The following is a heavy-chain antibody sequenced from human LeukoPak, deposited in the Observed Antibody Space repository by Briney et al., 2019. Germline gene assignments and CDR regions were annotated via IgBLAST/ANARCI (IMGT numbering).Heavy chain of an antibody. J-gene: IGHJ4*02. CDR3: ARGSNIVGATTVHY. D-gene: IGHD1-26*01. Sequence: GGSLTLSCAPSGFSVSNNYMSWVPQAPGKGLEWVSVIYSGGSTYYADSVKGRFTISRDNAKNTLYLQMNSLRVEDTAVYYCARGSNIVGATTVHYWGQGTLVTVSS. CDR2: IYSGGST. V-gene: IGHV3-53*01. CDR1: GFSVSNNY.